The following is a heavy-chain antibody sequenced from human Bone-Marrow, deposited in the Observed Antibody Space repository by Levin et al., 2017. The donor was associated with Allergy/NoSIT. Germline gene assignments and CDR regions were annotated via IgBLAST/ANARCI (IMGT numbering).Heavy chain of an antibody. CDR2: INLNGGQT. Sequence: SCAVSGVPFNMYWYNWVRQAPGKGLEWVANINLNGGQTYYVDSVKGRFTLSRADAETSVYLHMTSLRGEDTAVYYCSTISTLMAADLWGRGTLVTVSS. D-gene: IGHD5-24*01. V-gene: IGHV3-7*01. CDR1: GVPFNMYW. CDR3: STISTLMAADL. J-gene: IGHJ2*01.